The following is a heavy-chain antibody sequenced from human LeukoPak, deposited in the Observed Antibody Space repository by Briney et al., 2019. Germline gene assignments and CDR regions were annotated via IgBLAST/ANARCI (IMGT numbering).Heavy chain of an antibody. Sequence: GSLRLSCAASGFTFINYAMSWVRQAPGKGLEWVATISGGGDSTYYADSVKGRFTISSDNSKNTLYLQMNSLRAEDTAVYYCAKVPYYYDSSGYFYWGQGTLVTVSS. CDR2: ISGGGDST. V-gene: IGHV3-23*01. CDR1: GFTFINYA. CDR3: AKVPYYYDSSGYFY. J-gene: IGHJ4*02. D-gene: IGHD3-22*01.